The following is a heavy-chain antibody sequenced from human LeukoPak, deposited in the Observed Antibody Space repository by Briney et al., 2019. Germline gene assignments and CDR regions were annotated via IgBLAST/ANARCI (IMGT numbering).Heavy chain of an antibody. CDR3: ARDQGIFDY. CDR1: GFTFSSYS. Sequence: TGGSLRLSCAASGFTFSSYSMNWVRQAPGKGLEWVSYISSNSKTIYYADSVKGRFTISRDNAKNSLYLQTNSLRDEDSAVYYCARDQGIFDYWGQGTLVTVSS. J-gene: IGHJ4*02. CDR2: ISSNSKTI. V-gene: IGHV3-48*02.